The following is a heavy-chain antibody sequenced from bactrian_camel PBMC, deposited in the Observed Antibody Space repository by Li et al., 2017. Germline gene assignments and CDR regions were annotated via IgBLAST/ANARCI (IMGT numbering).Heavy chain of an antibody. J-gene: IGHJ4*01. Sequence: HVQLVESGGGLVQPGGSLRLSCVASGFTFSSYYMGWVRQAPGKGLEWVSTIVRDGSEYIDSYAGSVKGRFIISRDNAKNTLYLQLNSLKTEDTATYYCAAEDKWYFLPPLTAPEYTYWGQGTQVTVS. CDR3: AAEDKWYFLPPLTAPEYTY. CDR1: GFTFSSYY. CDR2: IVRDGSEY. V-gene: IGHV3S6*01. D-gene: IGHD6*01.